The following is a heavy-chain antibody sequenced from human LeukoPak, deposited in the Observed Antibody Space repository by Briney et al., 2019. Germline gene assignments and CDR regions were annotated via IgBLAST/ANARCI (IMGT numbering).Heavy chain of an antibody. CDR3: ATVGATVVTAIPTGAFDI. J-gene: IGHJ3*02. CDR2: INPNSGGT. Sequence: ASVKVSCKASGYTFTGYYMHWVRQAPGQGLEWMGWINPNSGGTNYAQKFQGRVTMTEDTSTDTAYMELSSLKSEDTAVYYCATVGATVVTAIPTGAFDIWGQGTMVTVSS. CDR1: GYTFTGYY. D-gene: IGHD2-21*02. V-gene: IGHV1-2*02.